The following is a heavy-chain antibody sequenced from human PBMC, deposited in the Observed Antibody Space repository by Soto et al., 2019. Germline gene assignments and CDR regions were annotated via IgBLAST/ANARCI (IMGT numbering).Heavy chain of an antibody. CDR2: ISWDGGST. V-gene: IGHV3-43*01. J-gene: IGHJ4*02. CDR3: AKDAPPSGIDY. Sequence: RGSLRLSCAASGFTFDDYTMHWVRQAPGKGLEWVSLISWDGGSTYYADSVKGRFTISRDNSKNSLYLQMNSLRTEDTALYYCAKDAPPSGIDYWGQGTLVTVSS. D-gene: IGHD3-10*01. CDR1: GFTFDDYT.